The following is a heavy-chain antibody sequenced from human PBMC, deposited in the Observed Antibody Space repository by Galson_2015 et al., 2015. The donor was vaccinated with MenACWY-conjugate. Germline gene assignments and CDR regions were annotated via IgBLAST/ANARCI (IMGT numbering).Heavy chain of an antibody. CDR3: AASITMVRGDY. CDR1: GFTFSRYA. CDR2: TSYDGTNK. J-gene: IGHJ4*02. V-gene: IGHV3-30*04. D-gene: IGHD3-10*01. Sequence: SLRLSCAASGFTFSRYAMHWVRQALGKGLEWVALTSYDGTNKFYADSVKGRFTISRDNSKNTLFLQMDNLSGDDTAVYYCAASITMVRGDYWGQGTLVSVSS.